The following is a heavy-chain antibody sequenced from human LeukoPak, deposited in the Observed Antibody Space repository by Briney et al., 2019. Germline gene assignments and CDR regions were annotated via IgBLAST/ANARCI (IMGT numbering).Heavy chain of an antibody. Sequence: PSETLSLTCTVSGGSISNYYWTWIRQPAGKGLEWIGRIYTSGGTNYNPSLKSRVTMSVDTSKNQFSLKLSSVTAADTAVYYCARWVAGTSRVGFDPWGQGILVTVSS. D-gene: IGHD6-19*01. J-gene: IGHJ5*02. V-gene: IGHV4-4*07. CDR2: IYTSGGT. CDR3: ARWVAGTSRVGFDP. CDR1: GGSISNYY.